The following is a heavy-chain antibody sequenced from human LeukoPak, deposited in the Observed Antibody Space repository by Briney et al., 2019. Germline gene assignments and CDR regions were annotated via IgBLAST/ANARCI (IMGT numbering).Heavy chain of an antibody. CDR1: GFTFSNYA. V-gene: IGHV3-23*01. CDR2: ISGSGGIT. J-gene: IGHJ4*02. Sequence: GGSLRLSCAASGFTFSNYAMNWVRQAPGKGLEWVSGISGSGGITYYADSVKGRFTISRDNSKNPLYLQMNSLSAEDTAVYSCAKCFFPGSGWYDYYFDYWGQGTLVTVSS. CDR3: AKCFFPGSGWYDYYFDY. D-gene: IGHD6-19*01.